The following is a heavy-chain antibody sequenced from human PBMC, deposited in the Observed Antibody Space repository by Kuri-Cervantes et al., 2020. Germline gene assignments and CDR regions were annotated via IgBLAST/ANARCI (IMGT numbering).Heavy chain of an antibody. V-gene: IGHV3-30-3*01. J-gene: IGHJ4*02. CDR2: ISYDGSNK. CDR3: AREDDYGDYVGAFDY. CDR1: GFTFSSYA. D-gene: IGHD4-17*01. Sequence: GESLKISCAASGFTFSSYAMHWVRQAPGKGLEWVAVISYDGSNKYYADSVKGQFTISRDDSKNTLYLQMNSLRAGDTAVYYCAREDDYGDYVGAFDYWGQGTLVTVSS.